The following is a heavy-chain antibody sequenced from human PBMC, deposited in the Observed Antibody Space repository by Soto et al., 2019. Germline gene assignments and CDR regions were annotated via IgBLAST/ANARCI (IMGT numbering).Heavy chain of an antibody. J-gene: IGHJ4*02. CDR2: ISHSGST. V-gene: IGHV4-38-2*01. CDR3: ARVDSSSGFDY. D-gene: IGHD6-6*01. CDR1: GYSISSGYY. Sequence: SETLSLTCAVSGYSISSGYYWGWSGQRPGRGLEGVRSISHSGSTCYTPSLRRRVTISGDTSTNRFSLRVTSMTAADTAVYYCARVDSSSGFDYWGQGTLVTVSS.